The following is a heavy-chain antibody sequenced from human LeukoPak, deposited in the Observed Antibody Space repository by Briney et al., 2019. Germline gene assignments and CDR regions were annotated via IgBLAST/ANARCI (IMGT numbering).Heavy chain of an antibody. J-gene: IGHJ3*02. CDR1: GYSFTTYW. V-gene: IGHV5-51*01. CDR2: IYPGDSDT. Sequence: GESLKISCQGSGYSFTTYWIAWVRQMPGKGLEWMGIIYPGDSDTKYSPSFRGQATISADKSISTAYLQWSSLKASDTAMYYCARRPGAFAIWGQGTMVTVSS. CDR3: ARRPGAFAI.